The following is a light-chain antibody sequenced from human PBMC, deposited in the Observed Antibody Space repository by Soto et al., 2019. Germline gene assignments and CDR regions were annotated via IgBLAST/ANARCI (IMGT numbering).Light chain of an antibody. V-gene: IGLV2-14*01. Sequence: QSVLTQPASVSGSPGQSITISCTGTSSDVGGYNYVSWYQQHPGKAPKLMIYEVSNRPSGVSNRFSGSKSGTTASLTISGLQDEDEADYYCSSYTSSSTVVFGGGTQLTVL. CDR1: SSDVGGYNY. CDR2: EVS. J-gene: IGLJ2*01. CDR3: SSYTSSSTVV.